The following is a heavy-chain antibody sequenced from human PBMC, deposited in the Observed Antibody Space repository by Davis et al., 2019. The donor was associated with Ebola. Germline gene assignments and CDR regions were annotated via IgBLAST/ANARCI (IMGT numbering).Heavy chain of an antibody. CDR3: ARTTVVIRYYFDY. V-gene: IGHV4-39*01. J-gene: IGHJ4*02. Sequence: SETLSLTCTVSGGSISSSSYYWGWIRQPPGKGLEWIGSIYYSGSTYYNPSLKSRVTISVDTSKNQFSLKLSSVTAADTAVYYCARTTVVIRYYFDYWGQGTLVTVSS. CDR1: GGSISSSSYY. D-gene: IGHD4-23*01. CDR2: IYYSGST.